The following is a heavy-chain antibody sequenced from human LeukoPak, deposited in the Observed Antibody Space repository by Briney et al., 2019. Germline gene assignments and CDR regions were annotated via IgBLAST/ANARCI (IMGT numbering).Heavy chain of an antibody. CDR1: GFIFSNNW. J-gene: IGHJ5*02. Sequence: GGSLRLSCAASGFIFSNNWMSWVRQAPGKGLEWVANIKQDASETYCVDSVKGRFTISRYNSKNTLYLQMNSLRAEDTAVYYCANGPSSPLSWFDPWGQGTLVTVSS. CDR3: ANGPSSPLSWFDP. CDR2: IKQDASET. V-gene: IGHV3-7*01.